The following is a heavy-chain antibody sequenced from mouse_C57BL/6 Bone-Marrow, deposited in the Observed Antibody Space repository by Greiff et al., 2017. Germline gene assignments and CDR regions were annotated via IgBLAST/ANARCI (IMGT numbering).Heavy chain of an antibody. CDR2: ISSFGSYT. CDR1: GSPFLLSF. Sequence: DVMLVESGGDLVQPGGSLPPSCAASGSPFLLSFMSFFLHTPYPILDFFATISSFGSYTYYPDSVKGRFTISRDNAKNTLYLQMSSLKSEDTAMYYCATSDVWGTGTTVTVSS. CDR3: ATSDV. V-gene: IGHV5-6*02. J-gene: IGHJ1*03.